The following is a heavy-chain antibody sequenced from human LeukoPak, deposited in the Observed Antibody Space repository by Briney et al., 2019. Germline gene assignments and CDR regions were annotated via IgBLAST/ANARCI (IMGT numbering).Heavy chain of an antibody. D-gene: IGHD1-7*01. CDR1: GDIVSRNNAA. CDR2: SYYRSKLYN. J-gene: IGHJ4*02. Sequence: SQTLSLTCTLSGDIVSRNNAAWHWIRQSPSRGLVWLVWSYYRSKLYNDYAVSVKSRITINPDTSNNQSSLQLNSVPPEDTAVYYCAREGLTGTTVYWGQGTLVTVSS. CDR3: AREGLTGTTVY. V-gene: IGHV6-1*01.